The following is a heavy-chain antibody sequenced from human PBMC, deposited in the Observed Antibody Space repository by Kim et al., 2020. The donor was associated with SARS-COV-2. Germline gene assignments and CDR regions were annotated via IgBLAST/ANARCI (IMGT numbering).Heavy chain of an antibody. J-gene: IGHJ4*02. D-gene: IGHD5-12*01. Sequence: SNKYYADSVKGRFTITRDNSKNTLYLQMTSLRAEDTAVYYCARGLSGYEDWGQGTLVTVSS. CDR3: ARGLSGYED. V-gene: IGHV3-30*01. CDR2: SNK.